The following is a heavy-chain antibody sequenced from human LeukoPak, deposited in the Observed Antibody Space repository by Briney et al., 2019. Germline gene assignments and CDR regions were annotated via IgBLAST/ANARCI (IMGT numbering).Heavy chain of an antibody. Sequence: PGRSLRLSCAASGFTFSSYAMHWVRQAPGKGLEWVAVISYDGSNKYYADSVKGRFTISRDNSKNTLYLQMNSLRAEDTAVYYCARAPGDHDYWGQATLVTVSS. D-gene: IGHD2-21*02. J-gene: IGHJ4*02. V-gene: IGHV3-30-3*01. CDR1: GFTFSSYA. CDR3: ARAPGDHDY. CDR2: ISYDGSNK.